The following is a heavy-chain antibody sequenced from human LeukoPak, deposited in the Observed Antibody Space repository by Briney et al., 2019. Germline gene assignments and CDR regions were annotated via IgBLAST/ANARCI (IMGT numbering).Heavy chain of an antibody. D-gene: IGHD6-13*01. CDR2: IYHSGST. CDR1: GYSITNAYY. CDR3: ARVATAGTYYFDY. Sequence: PSETLSLTCTVSGYSITNAYYWGWIRQPPGQGLEWIGSIYHSGSTYYNPSLKSRVTISVDTSKNQFSLKLSSVTAADTAVYYCARVATAGTYYFDYWGQGTLVTVSS. J-gene: IGHJ4*02. V-gene: IGHV4-38-2*02.